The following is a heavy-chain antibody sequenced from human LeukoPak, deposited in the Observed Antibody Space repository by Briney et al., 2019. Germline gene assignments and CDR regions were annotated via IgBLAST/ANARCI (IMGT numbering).Heavy chain of an antibody. CDR2: IRYDGSNK. CDR1: GFTFSSYG. V-gene: IGHV3-30*02. J-gene: IGHJ4*02. Sequence: PGGSLRLSRVASGFTFSSYGMHWVRQAPGKGLEWVSFIRYDGSNKYYADSVKGRLTISRDNSKNTLYLQMNSLRAEDTAVYYCANQDSTEYSYYFDFWGQGTLVTVSS. D-gene: IGHD2/OR15-2a*01. CDR3: ANQDSTEYSYYFDF.